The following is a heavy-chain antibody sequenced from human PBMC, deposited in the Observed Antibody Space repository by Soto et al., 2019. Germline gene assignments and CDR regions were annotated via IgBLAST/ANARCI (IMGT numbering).Heavy chain of an antibody. D-gene: IGHD1-26*01. Sequence: PGESLKISCKGSGYTFTDYWIGWVRQLPGKGLVWMGGIIPIFGTANYAQKFQGRVTITADESTSTAYMELSSLRFEDTAVYYCARAIVGPTTTGWLDPWGQGTLVTVSS. J-gene: IGHJ5*02. CDR2: IIPIFGTA. CDR1: GYTFTDYW. V-gene: IGHV1-69*01. CDR3: ARAIVGPTTTGWLDP.